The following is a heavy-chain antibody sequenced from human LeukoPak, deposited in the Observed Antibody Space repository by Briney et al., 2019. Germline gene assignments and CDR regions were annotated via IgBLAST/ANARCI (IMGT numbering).Heavy chain of an antibody. V-gene: IGHV3-48*04. D-gene: IGHD1-26*01. CDR1: GFTFSNYT. CDR2: ISSTSSTI. CDR3: ATGGGSYSAFDI. Sequence: GGSLRLSCAASGFTFSNYTMNWVRQAPGKGLEWVSYISSTSSTINYAESVKGRFTISRDNAKNSLYLQMNSLRAEDTAVYYCATGGGSYSAFDIWGQGTMVTVSS. J-gene: IGHJ3*02.